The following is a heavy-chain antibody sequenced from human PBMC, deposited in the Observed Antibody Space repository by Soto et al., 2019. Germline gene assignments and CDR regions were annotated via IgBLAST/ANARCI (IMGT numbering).Heavy chain of an antibody. CDR3: ARDYFGSGNYPDPFDY. J-gene: IGHJ4*02. D-gene: IGHD3-10*01. CDR2: IGSSSKSTM. Sequence: GSLRLSCAASGFTFSSYSMNWVRQAPGKGLEWVSYIGSSSKSTMYYTDSVRGRFTISRDNAKNSLYLQMNSLRDEDTAVYYCARDYFGSGNYPDPFDYWGQGTLVTVSS. CDR1: GFTFSSYS. V-gene: IGHV3-48*02.